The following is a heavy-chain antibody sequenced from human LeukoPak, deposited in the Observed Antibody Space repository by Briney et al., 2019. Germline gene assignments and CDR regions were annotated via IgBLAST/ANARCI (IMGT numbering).Heavy chain of an antibody. CDR3: ARDFRRECCSGGSCLSYYMDV. V-gene: IGHV1-18*01. CDR2: ISAYNDNT. Sequence: ASVKVSCKASGYTFTSYGISWVRQAPGQGLEWMGWISAYNDNTNYAQKLQGRVTMTTDTSTSTAYMELRSLRSDDTAVYYCARDFRRECCSGGSCLSYYMDVWGKGTTVTVSS. J-gene: IGHJ6*03. D-gene: IGHD2-15*01. CDR1: GYTFTSYG.